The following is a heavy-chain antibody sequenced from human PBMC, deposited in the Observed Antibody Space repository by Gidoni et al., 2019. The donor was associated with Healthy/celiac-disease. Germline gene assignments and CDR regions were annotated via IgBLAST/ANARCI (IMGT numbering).Heavy chain of an antibody. CDR3: AREGGTTEKHYYGMDV. CDR1: GGSISRGGYY. CDR2: IYYSGST. V-gene: IGHV4-31*03. J-gene: IGHJ6*02. Sequence: QVQLQESVPGLVKPSQTLSLPCTVSGGSISRGGYYWSWIRQHPGKGLEWIGYIYYSGSTYYNPSLKSRVTISVDTSKNQCSLKRSAVTAADTAVYYCAREGGTTEKHYYGMDVWGQGTTVTVSS. D-gene: IGHD1-7*01.